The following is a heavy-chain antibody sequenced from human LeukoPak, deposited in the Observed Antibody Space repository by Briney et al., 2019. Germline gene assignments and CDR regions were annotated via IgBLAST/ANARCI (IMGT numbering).Heavy chain of an antibody. V-gene: IGHV4-39*07. CDR1: GGSISSYY. D-gene: IGHD3-22*01. CDR3: ARDGNYYESSGYYFSAFDI. Sequence: SETLSLTCTVSGGSISSYYWGWIRQPPGKGLEWIGSINYSGSTYYNPSLKSRVTISVDTSKNQFSLKLRSVTAADTAVYYCARDGNYYESSGYYFSAFDIWGQGRMVTVSS. CDR2: INYSGST. J-gene: IGHJ3*02.